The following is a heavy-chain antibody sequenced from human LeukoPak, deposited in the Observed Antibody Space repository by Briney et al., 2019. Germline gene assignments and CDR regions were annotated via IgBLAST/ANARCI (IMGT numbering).Heavy chain of an antibody. V-gene: IGHV1-18*01. Sequence: GASVTVSCTASGYTFTSYGISWVRQAPGQGLERMGWISAYNGNTNYAQKLQGRVTMTTDTSTSTAYMELRSLRSDDTAVYYCARTTYDFWSDYWGQGTLVTVSS. CDR3: ARTTYDFWSDY. CDR2: ISAYNGNT. J-gene: IGHJ4*02. CDR1: GYTFTSYG. D-gene: IGHD3-3*01.